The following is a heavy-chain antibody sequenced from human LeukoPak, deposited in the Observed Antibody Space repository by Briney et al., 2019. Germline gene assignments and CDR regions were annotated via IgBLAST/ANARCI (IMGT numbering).Heavy chain of an antibody. CDR3: ARDRELAY. Sequence: SETLSLTCTVSGGSISNYYWSWIRQPPGKGLEWIGYNYHSGSTDYNPFLKSRVTISVDTSKNQFSLKLSSVTAADTAVYYCARDRELAYWGQGTLVTVSS. CDR1: GGSISNYY. J-gene: IGHJ4*02. D-gene: IGHD1-1*01. CDR2: NYHSGST. V-gene: IGHV4-59*01.